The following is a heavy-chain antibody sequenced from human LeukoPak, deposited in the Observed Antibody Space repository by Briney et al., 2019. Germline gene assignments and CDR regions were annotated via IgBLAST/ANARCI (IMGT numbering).Heavy chain of an antibody. CDR3: ARDRRYNYGGFGS. V-gene: IGHV3-11*01. Sequence: PGGSLRLSCAASGFTFSDYYMTWIRQAPGKGLEWISYISSGGRTMYYTDSVKGRFTISRDNAKNSLFLQMNSLRAEDTAVYYCARDRRYNYGGFGSWGQGTLVTVSS. J-gene: IGHJ4*02. D-gene: IGHD5-24*01. CDR2: ISSGGRTM. CDR1: GFTFSDYY.